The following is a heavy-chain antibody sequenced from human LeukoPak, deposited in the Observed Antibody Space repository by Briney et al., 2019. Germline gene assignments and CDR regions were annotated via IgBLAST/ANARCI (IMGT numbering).Heavy chain of an antibody. CDR2: ISSSSYI. D-gene: IGHD2-15*01. V-gene: IGHV3-21*01. Sequence: PGGSLRLSCAASGFTFSSYSMNWVRQAPGKGLEWVSSISSSSYIYYADSVKGRFTISRDNAKNSLYLQMNSLRAEDTAVYYCASGYCSGGSCQNNWFDPWGQGTLVTVSS. CDR1: GFTFSSYS. CDR3: ASGYCSGGSCQNNWFDP. J-gene: IGHJ5*02.